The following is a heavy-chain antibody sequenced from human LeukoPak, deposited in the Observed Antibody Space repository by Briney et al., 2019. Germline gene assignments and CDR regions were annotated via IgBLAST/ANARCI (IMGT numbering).Heavy chain of an antibody. Sequence: SETLSLTCTVSGGSISSYYWNWIRQPPGKGLEWIGYISYSGSSKYNPSLKSRVTISLDASRNQFSLRLSSVTAADTAVYYCVGAETDYYGMDVWGQGTTVTVSS. J-gene: IGHJ6*02. CDR3: VGAETDYYGMDV. V-gene: IGHV4-59*08. CDR2: ISYSGSS. CDR1: GGSISSYY.